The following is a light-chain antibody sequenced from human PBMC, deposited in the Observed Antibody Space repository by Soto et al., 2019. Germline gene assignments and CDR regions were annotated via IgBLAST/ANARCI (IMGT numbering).Light chain of an antibody. CDR1: SSDIGDYNS. J-gene: IGLJ1*01. CDR2: EVS. V-gene: IGLV2-14*03. Sequence: QSALTQPASVSGSPGQSITISCTGTSSDIGDYNSVSWYQQHPGKAPKLIIYEVSHRPSGVSNRFSGSKSGNTASLTISGLQTEDEADYYCSSYTSSSTLVFGTGTKLTVL. CDR3: SSYTSSSTLV.